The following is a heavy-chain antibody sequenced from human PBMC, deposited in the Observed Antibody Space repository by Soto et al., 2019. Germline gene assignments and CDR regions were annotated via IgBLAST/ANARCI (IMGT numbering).Heavy chain of an antibody. D-gene: IGHD2-15*01. CDR3: ARQRAYCSGGSCYPYYFDY. CDR1: GGSISSSSYY. J-gene: IGHJ4*02. V-gene: IGHV4-39*01. CDR2: IYYSGST. Sequence: SETLSLTCTVSGGSISSSSYYWGWIRQPPGKGLEWIGSIYYSGSTYYNPSLKSRITISVDTSKNQFSLKLSSVTAADTAVYYCARQRAYCSGGSCYPYYFDYWGQGTLVTVSS.